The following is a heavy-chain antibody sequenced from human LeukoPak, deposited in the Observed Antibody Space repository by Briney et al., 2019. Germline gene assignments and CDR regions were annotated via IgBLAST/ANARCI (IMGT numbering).Heavy chain of an antibody. Sequence: ASVKVSCKACGYTFTGYYMHWVRQAPGQGLEWMGWINPNSGGTNYAQKFQGRVTMTRDTSISTAYMELSSLRSEDTAVYYCAREAGGGSSDYWGQGTLVTVSS. V-gene: IGHV1-2*02. CDR2: INPNSGGT. CDR3: AREAGGGSSDY. D-gene: IGHD1-26*01. J-gene: IGHJ4*02. CDR1: GYTFTGYY.